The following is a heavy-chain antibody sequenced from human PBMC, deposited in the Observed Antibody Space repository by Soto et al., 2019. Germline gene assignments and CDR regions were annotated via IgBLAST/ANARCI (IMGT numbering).Heavy chain of an antibody. D-gene: IGHD6-13*01. V-gene: IGHV5-51*01. CDR2: IYPGDSDT. Sequence: PGESLKISCKGSGYKLTNYWIGWVRQMPGKGLECMGIIYPGDSDTRYSPSFQGQVTISADKSISTAYLQWSSLKASDTAMYYWAALDKSGYTLDYWGQGTLVTVSS. CDR3: AALDKSGYTLDY. CDR1: GYKLTNYW. J-gene: IGHJ4*02.